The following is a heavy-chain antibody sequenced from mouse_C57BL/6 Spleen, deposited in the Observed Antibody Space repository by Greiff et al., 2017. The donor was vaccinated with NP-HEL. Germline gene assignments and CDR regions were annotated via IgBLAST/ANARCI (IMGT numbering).Heavy chain of an antibody. CDR3: ARYGWVLYAMDY. V-gene: IGHV14-2*01. CDR2: IDPDAGET. Sequence: VQLQQSGAELVKPGASVKLSCTASGFNIKDYYMHWVKQRTEQGLEWIGRIDPDAGETKYAPQFQGKATIPADTSSNTAYLQLSSLTSEDTAVYYCARYGWVLYAMDYWGQGTSVTVSS. D-gene: IGHD2-3*01. CDR1: GFNIKDYY. J-gene: IGHJ4*01.